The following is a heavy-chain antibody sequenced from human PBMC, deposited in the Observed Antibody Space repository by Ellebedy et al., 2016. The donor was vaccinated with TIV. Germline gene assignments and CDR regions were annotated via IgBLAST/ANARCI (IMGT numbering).Heavy chain of an antibody. J-gene: IGHJ4*02. CDR2: IYYSGST. D-gene: IGHD2-15*01. V-gene: IGHV4-59*01. CDR1: GGSISSYY. CDR3: ARAATPSTPVDY. Sequence: SETLSLXCTVSGGSISSYYWSWVRQPPREGLEWIGYIYYSGSTNYNPSLKSRVTISVDTSKNQFSLKLSSVTAADTAVYYCARAATPSTPVDYWGQGTLVTVSS.